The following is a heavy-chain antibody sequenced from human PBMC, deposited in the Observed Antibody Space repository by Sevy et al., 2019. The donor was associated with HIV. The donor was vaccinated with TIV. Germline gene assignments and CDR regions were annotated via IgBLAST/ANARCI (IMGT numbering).Heavy chain of an antibody. J-gene: IGHJ6*02. CDR1: GFTFSSYS. V-gene: IGHV3-48*02. CDR3: ARGGGSHDFWSGYSGGMDV. CDR2: ISSSSSTI. Sequence: GGSLRLSCAASGFTFSSYSMKWVRQAPGKGLEWVSYISSSSSTIYYADSVKGRFTISRDNAKNSLYLQMNSLRDEDTAVYYCARGGGSHDFWSGYSGGMDVWGQGTTVTVSS. D-gene: IGHD3-3*01.